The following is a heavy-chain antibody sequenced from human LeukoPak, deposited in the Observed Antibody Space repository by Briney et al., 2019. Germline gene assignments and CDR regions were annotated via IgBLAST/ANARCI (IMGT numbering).Heavy chain of an antibody. Sequence: GRSLRLSCAASGFTFDDYAMHWVRQAPGKGLEWVSGISWNSGSIGYADSVKGRFTISRDNAKNSLYLQMNSMRAEDTALYYCAKAPGGWLNKGAAFDIWGQGTMVTVSS. V-gene: IGHV3-9*01. CDR3: AKAPGGWLNKGAAFDI. CDR2: ISWNSGSI. D-gene: IGHD5-24*01. CDR1: GFTFDDYA. J-gene: IGHJ3*02.